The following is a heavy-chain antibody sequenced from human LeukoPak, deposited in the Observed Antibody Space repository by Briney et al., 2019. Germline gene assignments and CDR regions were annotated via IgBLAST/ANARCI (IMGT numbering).Heavy chain of an antibody. D-gene: IGHD2-2*01. CDR2: IIPIFGTA. CDR3: ARDIVVVPAAPFYYYYYYMDV. CDR1: GGTFSSYA. Sequence: ASVKVSCKASGGTFSSYAISWVRQAPGQGLEWMGGIIPIFGTANYAQKFQGRVTITADKSTSTAYMELSSLRSDDTAVYYCARDIVVVPAAPFYYYYYYMDVWGKGTTVTVSS. J-gene: IGHJ6*03. V-gene: IGHV1-69*06.